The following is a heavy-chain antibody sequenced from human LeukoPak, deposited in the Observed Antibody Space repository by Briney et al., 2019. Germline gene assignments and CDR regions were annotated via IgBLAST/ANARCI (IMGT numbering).Heavy chain of an antibody. Sequence: PGGSLRLSCAASGFNVSSIYMSWVRQAPGKGLEWVSITYSGGTTYYADSVKGRFTISRDNSKNTLYLQMNSLRAEDTAVYYCQSGNFYDSSGYYSPYFDYWGQGTLVTVSS. CDR3: QSGNFYDSSGYYSPYFDY. V-gene: IGHV3-53*01. D-gene: IGHD3-22*01. J-gene: IGHJ4*02. CDR2: TYSGGTT. CDR1: GFNVSSIY.